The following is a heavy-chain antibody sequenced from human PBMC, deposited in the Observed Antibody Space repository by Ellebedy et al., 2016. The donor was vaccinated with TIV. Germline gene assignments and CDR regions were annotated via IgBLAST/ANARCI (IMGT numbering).Heavy chain of an antibody. Sequence: GGSLRLSCAASGFTFSNYGMLWVRQTPGKGLEWVAFISSDGISEYYADSVKGRFTISRDNSKNTLFLQMNSLRVEDTAVYSCAKDLGRWLQYFDCWGQGTLVTVSS. J-gene: IGHJ4*02. V-gene: IGHV3-30*18. CDR2: ISSDGISE. D-gene: IGHD5-24*01. CDR1: GFTFSNYG. CDR3: AKDLGRWLQYFDC.